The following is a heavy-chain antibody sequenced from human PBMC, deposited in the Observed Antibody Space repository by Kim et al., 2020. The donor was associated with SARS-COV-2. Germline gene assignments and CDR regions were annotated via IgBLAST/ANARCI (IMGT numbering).Heavy chain of an antibody. Sequence: SETLSLTCAVYGGSFSGYYWSWIRQPPGKGLEWIGEINHSGSTNYNPSLKSRVTISVDTSKNQFSLKLSSVTAADTAVYYCAREGYSGSYPYYFDYWGQGTLVTVSS. D-gene: IGHD1-26*01. CDR2: INHSGST. V-gene: IGHV4-34*01. J-gene: IGHJ4*02. CDR1: GGSFSGYY. CDR3: AREGYSGSYPYYFDY.